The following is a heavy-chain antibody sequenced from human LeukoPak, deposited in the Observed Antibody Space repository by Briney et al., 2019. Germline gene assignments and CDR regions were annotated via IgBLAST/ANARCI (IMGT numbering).Heavy chain of an antibody. D-gene: IGHD3-22*01. CDR1: GLTFSNYW. Sequence: PGGSLGLSCEASGLTFSNYWMSWVRQAPGKGLEWVANIKQDGSEKYYVDSVKGRFTISRDNAKNSLYLQMNSLRAEDTAVYYCARGRQVYYDSSGCNYWGQGTLVTVSS. CDR2: IKQDGSEK. V-gene: IGHV3-7*04. J-gene: IGHJ4*02. CDR3: ARGRQVYYDSSGCNY.